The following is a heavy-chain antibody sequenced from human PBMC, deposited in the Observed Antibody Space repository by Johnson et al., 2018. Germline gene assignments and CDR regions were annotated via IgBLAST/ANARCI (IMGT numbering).Heavy chain of an antibody. CDR3: VGGVGWILQH. CDR2: IKKDGSEK. Sequence: VQLVESGGGLVPPGGSLRLSCAASGFTFSNYCMFWVRQAPGKGLEWAATIKKDGSEKLYVDSVKGRFTMSRDNAKNSLYLQMNSLRDEDTAVYYCVGGVGWILQHWGQGTLVSVSS. J-gene: IGHJ1*01. CDR1: GFTFSNYC. V-gene: IGHV3-7*01. D-gene: IGHD1-26*01.